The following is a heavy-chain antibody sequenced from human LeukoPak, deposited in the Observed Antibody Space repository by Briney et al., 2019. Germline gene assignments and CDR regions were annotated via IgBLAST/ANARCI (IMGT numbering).Heavy chain of an antibody. CDR3: ARGRYDILTGLRFDP. Sequence: PSETLSLTCTVSGGSISSSSYYWGWIRQPPGKGLEWIGSIYYSGSTYYNPSLKSRVTISVDTSKNQFSLKLSSVTAADTAVYYCARGRYDILTGLRFDPWGQGTLVPSPQ. J-gene: IGHJ5*02. V-gene: IGHV4-39*07. D-gene: IGHD3-9*01. CDR2: IYYSGST. CDR1: GGSISSSSYY.